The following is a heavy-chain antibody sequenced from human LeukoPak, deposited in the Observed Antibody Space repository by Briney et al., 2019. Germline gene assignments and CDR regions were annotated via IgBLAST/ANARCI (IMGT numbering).Heavy chain of an antibody. V-gene: IGHV3-23*01. CDR2: ISGSGGST. D-gene: IGHD6-19*01. CDR1: GFTFSSYA. Sequence: GGSLRLSCVASGFTFSSYAMSWVRQAPGKGLEWVSAISGSGGSTYYADSVKGRFTISRDNSKNTLYLQMNSLRAEDTAVYYCAKGDSSGWYYFDYWGQGTLVTVSS. CDR3: AKGDSSGWYYFDY. J-gene: IGHJ4*02.